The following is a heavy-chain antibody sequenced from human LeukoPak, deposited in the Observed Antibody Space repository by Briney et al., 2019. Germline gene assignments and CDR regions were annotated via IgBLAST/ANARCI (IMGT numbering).Heavy chain of an antibody. D-gene: IGHD2-21*02. Sequence: SVKVTCKASGGTFSSYTISWVRQAPGQGLEWMGRIIPILGIANYAQKFQGRVTITADKSTSTAYMERSSLRSEDTAVYYCARDAAGVTDYWGQGTLVTVSS. V-gene: IGHV1-69*04. CDR3: ARDAAGVTDY. CDR1: GGTFSSYT. CDR2: IIPILGIA. J-gene: IGHJ4*02.